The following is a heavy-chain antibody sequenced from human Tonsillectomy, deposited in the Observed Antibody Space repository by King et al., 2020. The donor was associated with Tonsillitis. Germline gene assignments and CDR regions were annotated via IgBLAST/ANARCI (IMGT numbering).Heavy chain of an antibody. D-gene: IGHD3-22*01. CDR3: ARHVDSGYYDSSTYYGYFDS. CDR1: GGSIRSSSFY. V-gene: IGHV4-39*01. J-gene: IGHJ4*02. CDR2: IYYSGSS. Sequence: QLQESGPGLVKPSETLSLTCTVSGGSIRSSSFYWGWIRQPPGKGLEWIGFIYYSGSSYYNPSLKSRVTISVDTSKNQFSLKLSSVTAADTAVYYCARHVDSGYYDSSTYYGYFDSWGQGTPDTVSS.